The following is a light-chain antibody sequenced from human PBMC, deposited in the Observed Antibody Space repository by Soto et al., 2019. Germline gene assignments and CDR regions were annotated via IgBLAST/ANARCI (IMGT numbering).Light chain of an antibody. V-gene: IGLV2-14*01. CDR1: SSDVGGYN. CDR3: NSYRDISTYV. J-gene: IGLJ1*01. Sequence: QSALTQPASVSGYPGQSITLSCTGTSSDVGGYNVSWFQQHPGEAPKLIIYDVINRPSGVSNRFSGSKSGNTASLTISGLQAEDEADYYCNSYRDISTYVFGTGTKLTVL. CDR2: DVI.